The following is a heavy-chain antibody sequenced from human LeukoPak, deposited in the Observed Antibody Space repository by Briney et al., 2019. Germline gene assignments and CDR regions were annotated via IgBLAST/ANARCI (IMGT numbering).Heavy chain of an antibody. J-gene: IGHJ4*02. CDR3: TSRSYYYDSSGYYNVY. CDR1: GFTFSGSA. Sequence: GGSLRLSCAASGFTFSGSAMHWVRQASGKGLEWVGRIRSKASSYATAYAASVKGRFTISRDDSKNTAYLQMNSLKTEDTAVYYCTSRSYYYDSSGYYNVYWGQGTLVTVSS. V-gene: IGHV3-73*01. D-gene: IGHD3-22*01. CDR2: IRSKASSYAT.